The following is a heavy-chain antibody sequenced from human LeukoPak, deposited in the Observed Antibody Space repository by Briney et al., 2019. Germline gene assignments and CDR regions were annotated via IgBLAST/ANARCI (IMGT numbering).Heavy chain of an antibody. J-gene: IGHJ4*02. CDR1: GGSISSYY. Sequence: SETLPLTCTVSGGSISSYYWSWIRQPPGKGLEWIGYIYYSGSTNYNPSLKSRVTISVDTSKNQFSLKLSSVTAADTAVYYCARLNVGDGSGSYFDYWGQGTLVTVSS. CDR3: ARLNVGDGSGSYFDY. CDR2: IYYSGST. V-gene: IGHV4-59*08. D-gene: IGHD3-10*01.